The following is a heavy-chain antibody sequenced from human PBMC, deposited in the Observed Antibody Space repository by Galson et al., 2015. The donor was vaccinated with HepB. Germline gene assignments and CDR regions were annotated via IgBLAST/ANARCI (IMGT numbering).Heavy chain of an antibody. Sequence: PALVKPTQTLTLACTLSGFSITTSGLGGGGIRQPPGKALEWLALIYWDNDKAYRPSLKSRLAITKDTFKNQVVLTMTNMDPVDTATYYCAHSPWLSWGRHHFDHWGQGTLVTVSS. V-gene: IGHV2-5*02. D-gene: IGHD7-27*01. CDR1: GFSITTSGLG. CDR3: AHSPWLSWGRHHFDH. J-gene: IGHJ4*02. CDR2: IYWDNDK.